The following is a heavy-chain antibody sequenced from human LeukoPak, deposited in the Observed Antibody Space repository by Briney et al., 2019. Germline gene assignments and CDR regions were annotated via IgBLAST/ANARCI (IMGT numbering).Heavy chain of an antibody. V-gene: IGHV3-66*02. CDR3: ARFVRYHHGHYFDY. CDR2: IYSGGST. J-gene: IGHJ4*02. D-gene: IGHD3-16*02. CDR1: GFTVSSNY. Sequence: PGGSLRLSCAASGFTVSSNYMSWVRQAPGKGLEWVSVIYSGGSTYYADSVKGRFTISRDNSKNTLYLQMNSLRAEDTAVYYCARFVRYHHGHYFDYWGQGTLVTVSS.